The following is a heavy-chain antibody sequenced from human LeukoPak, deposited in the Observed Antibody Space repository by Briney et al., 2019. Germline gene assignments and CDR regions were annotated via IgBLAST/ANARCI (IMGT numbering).Heavy chain of an antibody. J-gene: IGHJ4*02. CDR2: IYYSGST. CDR3: ARGHYGDYGN. CDR1: GGSISSYY. Sequence: SETLSLTCTVSGGSISSYYWSWIRQPPGKGLEWIGYIYYSGSTNYNPSLKSRVTMSVDTSKNQFSLKLSSVTAADTAVYYCARGHYGDYGNWGQGTLVTVSS. V-gene: IGHV4-59*01. D-gene: IGHD4-17*01.